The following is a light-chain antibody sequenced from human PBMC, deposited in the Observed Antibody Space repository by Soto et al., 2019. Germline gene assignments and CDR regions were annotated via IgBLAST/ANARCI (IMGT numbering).Light chain of an antibody. V-gene: IGKV1-5*01. J-gene: IGKJ1*01. Sequence: IRVTHSASTLSASVGDRVTITCRASEGVXTWLAWYQQKPGKAPRLLXYSASSFETGCPSSLSGSGSGTEFTRTISSLQPEDCANYYCQQYKYDPCTFGQGTKVDNK. CDR3: QQYKYDPCT. CDR1: EGVXTW. CDR2: SAS.